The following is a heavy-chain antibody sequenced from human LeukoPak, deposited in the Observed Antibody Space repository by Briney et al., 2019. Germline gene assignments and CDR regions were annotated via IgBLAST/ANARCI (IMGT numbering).Heavy chain of an antibody. J-gene: IGHJ5*01. Sequence: ASVKVSCKASGYTFSGYSMHWVRQAPGQGLEWMGRINPNSGVTYYAQKFQGRVTMTSDTSITTAYMELSSLTSDDTTTYYCARDASNWSAFDSWGQGTLVIVSS. CDR2: INPNSGVT. V-gene: IGHV1-2*06. D-gene: IGHD1-20*01. CDR1: GYTFSGYS. CDR3: ARDASNWSAFDS.